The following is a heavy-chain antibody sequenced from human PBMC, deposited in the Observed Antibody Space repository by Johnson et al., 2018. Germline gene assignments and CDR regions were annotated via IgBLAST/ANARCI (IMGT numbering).Heavy chain of an antibody. CDR3: TRTYYYGSGSYSYAFDI. J-gene: IGHJ3*02. V-gene: IGHV3-49*03. D-gene: IGHD3-10*01. CDR1: GFTFGDYA. Sequence: EVQLLESGGGLVQPGRSLRLSCTASGFTFGDYAMSWFRQAPGKGLEWVGFIRSKAYGGTTEYAASVKGRFTISRDDSKSIAYLQMNSLKTEDTAVYYCTRTYYYGSGSYSYAFDIWGQGTMVTVSS. CDR2: IRSKAYGGTT.